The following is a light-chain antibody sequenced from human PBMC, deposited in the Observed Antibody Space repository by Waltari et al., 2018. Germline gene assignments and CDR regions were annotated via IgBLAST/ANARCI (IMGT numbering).Light chain of an antibody. V-gene: IGKV1-39*01. CDR3: QQSYSTPRT. J-gene: IGKJ2*01. CDR1: QSFSSY. Sequence: DIQMTQSPSSLSASVGDRVTIPCRASQSFSSYLNWYQQKPGKAPKLLIYAASSLQSGVPSRFSGSGSGTDFTLTISSLQPEDFATYYCQQSYSTPRTFGQGTKLEIK. CDR2: AAS.